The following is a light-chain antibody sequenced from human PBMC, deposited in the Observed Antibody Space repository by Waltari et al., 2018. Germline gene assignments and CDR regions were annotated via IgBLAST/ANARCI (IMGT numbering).Light chain of an antibody. CDR2: RNN. CDR3: SAWDSNLSAWV. J-gene: IGLJ3*02. CDR1: IHNVSNQG. Sequence: QAGLTQPPSLSKGLGQTATLPCTGNIHNVSNQGVALPQQHQGHPPKLLSYRNNNRPSGISEKFSASRSGNTASLTITGLQPEDEADYYCSAWDSNLSAWVFGGGTKLTVL. V-gene: IGLV10-54*04.